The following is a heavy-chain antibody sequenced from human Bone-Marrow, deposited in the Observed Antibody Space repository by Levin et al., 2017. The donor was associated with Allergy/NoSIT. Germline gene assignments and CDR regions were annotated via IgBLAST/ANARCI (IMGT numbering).Heavy chain of an antibody. CDR1: GDSISGHY. CDR3: AREYSYGQYFFDF. V-gene: IGHV4-4*07. D-gene: IGHD5-18*01. J-gene: IGHJ4*02. Sequence: KPSETLSLTCTVSGDSISGHYWSWIRQPAGKGLEWIGRIFLVGITNYNASLRSRVTISGDMSRNEVSLRLTSVTAADTAIYYCAREYSYGQYFFDFWGPGTQVTVSS. CDR2: IFLVGIT.